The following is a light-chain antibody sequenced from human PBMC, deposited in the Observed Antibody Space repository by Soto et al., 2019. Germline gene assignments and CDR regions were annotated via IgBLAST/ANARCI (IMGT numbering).Light chain of an antibody. V-gene: IGKV1-6*01. Sequence: AIQMTQSPSSLSASVGDRVTITCRASQGIRNDLGWYQQKPGKATTLLIYAASSLQSGVPSRFSGSGSGTDFTLTISSLQPEDVATYYCLQDYNSLRTFGQGTKVEIK. CDR2: AAS. CDR1: QGIRND. J-gene: IGKJ1*01. CDR3: LQDYNSLRT.